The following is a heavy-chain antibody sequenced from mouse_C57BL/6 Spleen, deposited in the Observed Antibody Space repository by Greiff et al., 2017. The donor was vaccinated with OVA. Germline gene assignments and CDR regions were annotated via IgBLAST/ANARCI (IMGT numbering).Heavy chain of an antibody. CDR1: GYTFTSYG. J-gene: IGHJ4*01. D-gene: IGHD2-4*01. CDR3: ARGGNYDYDVRYYAMDY. V-gene: IGHV1-81*01. Sequence: VQLQESGAELARPGASVKLSCKASGYTFTSYGISWVKQRTGQGLEWIGEIYPRSGNTYYNEKFKGKATLTADKSSSTAYMELRSLTSEDSAVYFCARGGNYDYDVRYYAMDYWGQGTSVTVSS. CDR2: IYPRSGNT.